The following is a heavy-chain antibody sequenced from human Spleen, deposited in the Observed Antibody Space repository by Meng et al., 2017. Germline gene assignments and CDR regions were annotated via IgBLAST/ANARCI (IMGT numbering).Heavy chain of an antibody. J-gene: IGHJ4*02. Sequence: QLQLQESGPGLVKPSETLSLTFTVSGASISSSSYYWGWIRQPPGKGLEWIGTTYYSGSTYYNPSLKSRVTIFVDTSKNQFSLKLSSVTAADTAVYYCARRRELSVSFDYWGQGTLVTVSS. CDR1: GASISSSSYY. CDR3: ARRRELSVSFDY. D-gene: IGHD3-16*02. V-gene: IGHV4-39*01. CDR2: TYYSGST.